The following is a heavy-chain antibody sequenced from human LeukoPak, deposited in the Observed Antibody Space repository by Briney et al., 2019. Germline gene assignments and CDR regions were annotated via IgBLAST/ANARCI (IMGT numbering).Heavy chain of an antibody. D-gene: IGHD6-19*01. V-gene: IGHV1-46*01. Sequence: ASVKVSCKASGYTFTSYYMHWVRQAPGQGLEWMGIINPSGGSTNYAQKLQGRVNMTRDTSTSTVYMALSSLRSEDTAVYYCAREGTGSSGWYRDFDYWGQGPLVTVSS. CDR3: AREGTGSSGWYRDFDY. CDR1: GYTFTSYY. CDR2: INPSGGST. J-gene: IGHJ4*02.